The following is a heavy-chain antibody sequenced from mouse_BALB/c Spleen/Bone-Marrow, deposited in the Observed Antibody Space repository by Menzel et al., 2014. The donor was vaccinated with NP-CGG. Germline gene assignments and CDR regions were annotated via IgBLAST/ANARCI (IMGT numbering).Heavy chain of an antibody. J-gene: IGHJ3*01. CDR1: GFNIKDTY. CDR3: ARPTGGPDGFAY. CDR2: IDPANGNT. Sequence: EVQLQQSGAELVKPGASVKLSCTASGFNIKDTYMHWVKQRPEQGLEWIGRIDPANGNTKYDPKFQGKATITADTSSNTAYLQLSSLTSEDTAVYYCARPTGGPDGFAYWGQGTLVTVSA. V-gene: IGHV14-3*02.